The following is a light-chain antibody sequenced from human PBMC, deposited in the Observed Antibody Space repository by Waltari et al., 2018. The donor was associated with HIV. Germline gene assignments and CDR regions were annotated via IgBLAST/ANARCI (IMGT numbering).Light chain of an antibody. Sequence: IVMTQSPLSLPVTPGEPASISCKSSRSLLHSDGYNYFDWYLQKPWQSHQLLIYLGANRAAGVPDRFSGSGSGTDFTLTSSRVEAEDVGVYYCMQALHTWTFGQGTKVEIK. CDR3: MQALHTWT. CDR2: LGA. V-gene: IGKV2-28*01. CDR1: RSLLHSDGYNY. J-gene: IGKJ1*01.